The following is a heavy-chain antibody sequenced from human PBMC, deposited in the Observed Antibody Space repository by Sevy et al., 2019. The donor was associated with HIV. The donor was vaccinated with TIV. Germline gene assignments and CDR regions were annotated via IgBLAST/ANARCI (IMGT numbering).Heavy chain of an antibody. CDR3: VTGGGDY. V-gene: IGHV3-7*01. Sequence: GGSLRLSCAASGFIFSNSWMGWVRQAPGKGLERVATIKQDGSDRYYVDSVKGRFIVSRDNAKNSVFLQMNSLTDEDTAVYYCVTGGGDYWGQGALVTVSS. D-gene: IGHD3-16*01. CDR1: GFIFSNSW. J-gene: IGHJ4*02. CDR2: IKQDGSDR.